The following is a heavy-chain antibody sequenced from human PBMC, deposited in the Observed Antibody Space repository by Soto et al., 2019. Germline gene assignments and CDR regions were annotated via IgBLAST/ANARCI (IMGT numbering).Heavy chain of an antibody. J-gene: IGHJ3*02. V-gene: IGHV4-39*01. Sequence: GRNRPAPGEGVGGIWGIYFSGRTHYNPSLKSRVTISVDTSKNQFSLKLNPVAAADTAIYYCLRQVTGFIVYVYDI. CDR3: LRQVTGFIVYVYDI. D-gene: IGHD3-9*01. CDR2: IYFSGRT.